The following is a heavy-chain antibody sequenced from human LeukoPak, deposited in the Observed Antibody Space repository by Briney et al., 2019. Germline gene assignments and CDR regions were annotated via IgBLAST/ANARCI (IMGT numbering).Heavy chain of an antibody. V-gene: IGHV1-18*01. Sequence: ASVKVSCTASGYTFTSYGISWVRQAPGQGLEWMGWISAYNGNSNYAQKLQGRVTMTTDTSTSTAYMELRSLRSDDTAVYYCAREGPRNDYGDYEFEYFDYWGQGTLVTVSS. D-gene: IGHD4-17*01. CDR1: GYTFTSYG. CDR2: ISAYNGNS. J-gene: IGHJ4*02. CDR3: AREGPRNDYGDYEFEYFDY.